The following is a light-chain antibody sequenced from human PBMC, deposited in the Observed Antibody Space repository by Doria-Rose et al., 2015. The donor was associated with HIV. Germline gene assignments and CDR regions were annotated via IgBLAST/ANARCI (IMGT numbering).Light chain of an antibody. CDR2: LDN. CDR3: QVWDSSRVV. Sequence: VLTQPPSVSVAPGKTARIPCGGNNIGSKHVHWYQHKPGRAPVLVIYLDNDRPSGIPERFSGSNSGNTATLTTSRVEAGDEADYYCQVWDSSRVVLGGGNKLT. J-gene: IGLJ3*02. CDR1: NIGSKH. V-gene: IGLV3-21*04.